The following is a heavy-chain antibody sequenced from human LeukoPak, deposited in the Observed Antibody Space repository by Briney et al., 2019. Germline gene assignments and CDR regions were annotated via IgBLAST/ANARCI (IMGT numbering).Heavy chain of an antibody. CDR3: AKDTNYDILTGLGHAFDI. D-gene: IGHD3-9*01. V-gene: IGHV3-23*01. Sequence: GGSLRLSCAASGFTFRNFALTWVRQAPGKGLEWVSSISGSGGSTYYADSAKGRLTISRDTSKNTLYLQMNSLRAEDTALYYCAKDTNYDILTGLGHAFDIWGQGTMVIVSS. J-gene: IGHJ3*02. CDR1: GFTFRNFA. CDR2: ISGSGGST.